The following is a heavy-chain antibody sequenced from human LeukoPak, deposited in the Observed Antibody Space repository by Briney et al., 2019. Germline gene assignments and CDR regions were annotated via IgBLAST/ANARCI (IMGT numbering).Heavy chain of an antibody. J-gene: IGHJ4*02. CDR3: ARQGLLRHYYFDY. CDR2: INHSGST. D-gene: IGHD1-26*01. CDR1: GGSFSGYY. Sequence: PSETLSLTCAVYGGSFSGYYWSWIRQPPGKGLEWIGEINHSGSTNYNPSLKSRVTISVDTSKNQFSLKLSSVTAADTAVYYCARQGLLRHYYFDYWGQGTLVTVSS. V-gene: IGHV4-34*01.